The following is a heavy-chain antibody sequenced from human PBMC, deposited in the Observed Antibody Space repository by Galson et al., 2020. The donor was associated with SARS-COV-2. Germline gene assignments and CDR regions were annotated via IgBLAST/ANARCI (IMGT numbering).Heavy chain of an antibody. CDR3: VRDSSSWLYYFDF. J-gene: IGHJ4*02. Sequence: WVSYISGSGDTIYYADSVKGRFTISRDNAKNSLYVQMNSLRAEDTAVYYCVRDSSSWLYYFDFWGQGTLVTVSS. V-gene: IGHV3-48*03. CDR2: ISGSGDTI. D-gene: IGHD6-13*01.